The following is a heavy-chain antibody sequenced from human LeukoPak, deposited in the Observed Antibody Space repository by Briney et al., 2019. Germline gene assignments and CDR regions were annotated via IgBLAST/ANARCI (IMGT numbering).Heavy chain of an antibody. J-gene: IGHJ5*02. D-gene: IGHD3-10*01. CDR1: GFTFSSYA. CDR2: ISYDGGNK. Sequence: PGGSLRLSCAASGFTFSSYAMHWVRQAPGKGLEWVAVISYDGGNKFYADSVKGRFTISRDNSKNTMSLQMNSLRAEDTALYYCAKASNSGYFYGSGRYENWFDAWGQGTLVTVSS. CDR3: AKASNSGYFYGSGRYENWFDA. V-gene: IGHV3-30*04.